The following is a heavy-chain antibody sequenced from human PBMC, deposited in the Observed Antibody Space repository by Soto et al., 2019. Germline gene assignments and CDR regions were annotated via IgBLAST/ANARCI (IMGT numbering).Heavy chain of an antibody. CDR1: GFTFSDYY. D-gene: IGHD6-19*01. CDR2: IIISGSTI. CDR3: ARESAVAALDP. Sequence: GGSLRLSCAASGFTFSDYYMSWIRQAPGKGLDFVSYIIISGSTIFYADSVNGRFTIFRDNAKNSLYLQMNSLRAEDTAVYYCARESAVAALDPWGQGTLVTVSS. V-gene: IGHV3-11*01. J-gene: IGHJ5*02.